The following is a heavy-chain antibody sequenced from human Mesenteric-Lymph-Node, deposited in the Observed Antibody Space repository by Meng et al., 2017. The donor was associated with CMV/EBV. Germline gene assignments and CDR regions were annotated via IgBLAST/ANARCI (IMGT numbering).Heavy chain of an antibody. CDR3: ARDRGV. J-gene: IGHJ4*02. Sequence: GESLKISCAASGFTVSSDYMSWVRQAPGKGLEWVSIIYSGGSTYYADSVKGRFTISRDNSKNTLYLQMNSLRAEDTAVYYCARDRGVWGQGTLVTVSS. CDR1: GFTVSSDY. V-gene: IGHV3-53*01. D-gene: IGHD3-10*01. CDR2: IYSGGST.